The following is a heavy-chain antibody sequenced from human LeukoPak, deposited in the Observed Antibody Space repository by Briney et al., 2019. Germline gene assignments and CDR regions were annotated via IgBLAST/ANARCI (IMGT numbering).Heavy chain of an antibody. CDR3: ASVLGPQWLVGDYYYGMDV. D-gene: IGHD6-19*01. J-gene: IGHJ6*02. CDR2: MNPNSGNT. CDR1: GYTFTSYD. Sequence: GASVKVSCKASGYTFTSYDINWVRQATGQGLEWMGWMNPNSGNTGYAQKFQGRVTMTRNTSTSTAYMELSSLRSEDTAVYYCASVLGPQWLVGDYYYGMDVWGQGTTVTVSS. V-gene: IGHV1-8*01.